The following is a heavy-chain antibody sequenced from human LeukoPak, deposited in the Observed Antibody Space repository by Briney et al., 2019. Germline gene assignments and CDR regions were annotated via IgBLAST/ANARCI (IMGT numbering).Heavy chain of an antibody. J-gene: IGHJ4*02. D-gene: IGHD5-18*01. Sequence: SETLSLTCAVYGGSFSGYYWSWIRQPPGKGLEWIGSIYHSGSTYYNPSLKSRVTISVDTSKNQFSLKLSSVTAADTAVYYCARDSGCRGGGGFDYWGQGTLVTVSS. CDR2: IYHSGST. V-gene: IGHV4-34*01. CDR3: ARDSGCRGGGGFDY. CDR1: GGSFSGYY.